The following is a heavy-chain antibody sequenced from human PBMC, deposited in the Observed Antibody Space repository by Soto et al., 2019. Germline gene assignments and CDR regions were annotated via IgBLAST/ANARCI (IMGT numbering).Heavy chain of an antibody. J-gene: IGHJ6*02. CDR2: IYSGGST. CDR3: ARDRNYYGMDV. V-gene: IGHV3-53*01. CDR1: GFTVSSNY. Sequence: LSLTCAASGFTVSSNYMSWVRQAPGKGLEWVSVIYSGGSTYYADSVKGRSTISRDNSKITLYLQMNSLRAEDTAVYYCARDRNYYGMDVCGQETTVTVSS.